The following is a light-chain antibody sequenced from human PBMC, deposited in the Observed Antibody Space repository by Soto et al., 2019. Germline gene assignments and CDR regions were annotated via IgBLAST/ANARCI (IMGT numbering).Light chain of an antibody. CDR2: DVS. CDR3: CSYAGSPYV. J-gene: IGLJ1*01. CDR1: SSDVGGYNY. Sequence: QAVLTRPASVSGSPGQSISISCTGTSSDVGGYNYVSWYQHHPGKAPRLMIYDVSKRPSGVPDRFSGSKSGNTASLAISGLQAEDEADYYCCSYAGSPYVFGTGTKVTV. V-gene: IGLV2-11*01.